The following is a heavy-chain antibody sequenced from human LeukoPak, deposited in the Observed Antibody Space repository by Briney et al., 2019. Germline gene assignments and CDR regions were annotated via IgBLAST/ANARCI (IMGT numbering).Heavy chain of an antibody. CDR1: GYTFTSYG. CDR2: ISAYNGNT. D-gene: IGHD3-3*01. J-gene: IGHJ6*02. Sequence: GASAKVSCKASGYTFTSYGISWVRQAPGQGLEWMGWISAYNGNTNYAQKLQGRVTMTTDTSTSTAYMELRSLRSDDTAVYYCARDRPYDFWSGYYTDNYYYGMDVWGQGTTVTVSS. CDR3: ARDRPYDFWSGYYTDNYYYGMDV. V-gene: IGHV1-18*01.